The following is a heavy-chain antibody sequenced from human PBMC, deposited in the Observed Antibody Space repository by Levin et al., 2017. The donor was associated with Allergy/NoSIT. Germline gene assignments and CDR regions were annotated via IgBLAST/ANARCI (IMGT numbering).Heavy chain of an antibody. CDR2: ISGSGDSI. CDR3: ARGGTYLTNGFDY. Sequence: HPGGSLRLSCAGSGFTFNNDELNWVRQAPGKGLEWVSYISGSGDSIYYADSVKGRFTISRDNAKDSLYLQMNSLRAEDTAVYFCARGGTYLTNGFDYWGQGTLVTVSS. V-gene: IGHV3-48*03. J-gene: IGHJ4*02. D-gene: IGHD1-26*01. CDR1: GFTFNNDE.